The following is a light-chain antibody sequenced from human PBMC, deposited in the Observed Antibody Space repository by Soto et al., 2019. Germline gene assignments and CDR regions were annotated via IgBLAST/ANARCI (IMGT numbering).Light chain of an antibody. J-gene: IGKJ5*01. CDR1: QSVNIY. CDR2: DTS. Sequence: VLTQSPATLSLSPGERATLSCRASQSVNIYLAWFQQKPGQAPRLLIYDTSNRATDIPARFSGSGSGTDFTLTISSLEPEDFAVYYCQQRMTWPPITFGQGTRLEIK. V-gene: IGKV3-11*01. CDR3: QQRMTWPPIT.